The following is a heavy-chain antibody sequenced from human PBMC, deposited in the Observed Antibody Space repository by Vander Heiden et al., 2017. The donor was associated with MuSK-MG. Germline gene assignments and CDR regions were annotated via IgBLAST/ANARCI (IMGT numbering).Heavy chain of an antibody. CDR1: GYSISSGYY. CDR3: ASGPVAGRFQH. D-gene: IGHD6-19*01. J-gene: IGHJ1*01. CDR2: IYHSGST. Sequence: QVQLQESGPGLVKPSETLSLPCAVSGYSISSGYYWGWIRQPPGKGLEWIGSIYHSGSTYYNPSLKSRVTISVDTSKNQFSLKLSSVTAADTAVYYCASGPVAGRFQHWGQGTLVTVSS. V-gene: IGHV4-38-2*01.